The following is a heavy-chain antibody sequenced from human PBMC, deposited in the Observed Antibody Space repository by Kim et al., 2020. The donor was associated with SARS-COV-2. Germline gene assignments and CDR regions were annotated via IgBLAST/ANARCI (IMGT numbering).Heavy chain of an antibody. CDR3: AKENTLSGRRFGTDY. D-gene: IGHD3-10*01. V-gene: IGHV3-23*01. J-gene: IGHJ4*02. Sequence: GGSLRLSCAASGFTFSSYAMSWVRQAPGKGLEWVSAISGDGGSTYNADSVKGRFTISRDNSKNTLYLQRKSLRAEDTAVYYCAKENTLSGRRFGTDYWGQGTLVTVSS. CDR1: GFTFSSYA. CDR2: ISGDGGST.